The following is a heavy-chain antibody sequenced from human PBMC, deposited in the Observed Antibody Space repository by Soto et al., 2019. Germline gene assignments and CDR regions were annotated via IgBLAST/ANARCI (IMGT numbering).Heavy chain of an antibody. CDR2: IIPIFGTA. CDR1: GGTFSSYA. J-gene: IGHJ6*02. D-gene: IGHD6-6*01. V-gene: IGHV1-69*13. CDR3: ARDGLVYSSSSGKRVDYYGMDV. Sequence: SVKVSCKASGGTFSSYAISWVRQAPGQGLEWMGGIIPIFGTANYAQKFQGRVTITADESTSTAYMELSSLRSEDTAVYYCARDGLVYSSSSGKRVDYYGMDVWGQGTTVTVSS.